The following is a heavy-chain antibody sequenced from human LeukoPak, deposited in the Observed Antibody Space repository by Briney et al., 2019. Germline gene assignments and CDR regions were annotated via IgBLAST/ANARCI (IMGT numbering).Heavy chain of an antibody. CDR2: IYHSGST. CDR1: GGSISSSNW. Sequence: SETLSLTCAVSGGSISSSNWWSWVRQPPGKGLEWIGEIYHSGSTNYNPSLKSRVTISVDTSKNQFSLKLSSVTAADTAVYYCARDLGFGYFDYWGQGTLVTVSS. D-gene: IGHD3-16*01. J-gene: IGHJ4*02. V-gene: IGHV4-4*02. CDR3: ARDLGFGYFDY.